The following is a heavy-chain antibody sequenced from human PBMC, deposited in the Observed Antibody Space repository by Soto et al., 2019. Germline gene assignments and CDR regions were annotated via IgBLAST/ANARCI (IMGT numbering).Heavy chain of an antibody. CDR3: AGIGEDVYYGMDV. Sequence: LSLTCSVSGGSMRSYYWNWLRQPAGKGLEWIGRIYSRGDTNYNPSVNSRVTMSVDTSKNEFSLRLNSVTAADTAVYYCAGIGEDVYYGMDVWGQGTTVTVSS. J-gene: IGHJ6*02. D-gene: IGHD2-21*01. CDR1: GGSMRSYY. V-gene: IGHV4-4*07. CDR2: IYSRGDT.